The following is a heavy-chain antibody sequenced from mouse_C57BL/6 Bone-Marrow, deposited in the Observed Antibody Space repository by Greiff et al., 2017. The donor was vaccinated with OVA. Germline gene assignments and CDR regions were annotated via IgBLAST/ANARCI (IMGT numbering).Heavy chain of an antibody. Sequence: QVQLQQSGPGLVQPSQSLSITCTASGFSFTSYGVHWVRQSPGKGLEWLGVIWRGGSTDYNAAFMSRLSITKDNSKSQVFFKMNSLQADDTAIYYCATYGSSYDYAMNYWDQGNAVTVSS. CDR1: GFSFTSYG. V-gene: IGHV2-5*01. J-gene: IGHJ4*01. CDR2: IWRGGST. CDR3: ATYGSSYDYAMNY. D-gene: IGHD1-1*01.